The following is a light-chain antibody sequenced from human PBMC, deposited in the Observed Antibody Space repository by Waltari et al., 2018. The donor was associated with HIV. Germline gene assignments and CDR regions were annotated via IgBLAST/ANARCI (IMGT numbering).Light chain of an antibody. CDR1: QTINNY. J-gene: IGKJ1*01. CDR2: ATS. CDR3: QQSYAEVPT. V-gene: IGKV1-39*01. Sequence: DIQMTQSPSSLSASVGDRVTITCRASQTINNYLNWYQHKPGKAPKVLIFATSTLQSGVPSRFSGSGSGTNFTLTMSSLQPEDFATYYCQQSYAEVPTFGQGTKVEMK.